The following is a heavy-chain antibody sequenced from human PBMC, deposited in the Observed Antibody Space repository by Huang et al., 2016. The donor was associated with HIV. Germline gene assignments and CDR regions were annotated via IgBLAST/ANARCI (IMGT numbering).Heavy chain of an antibody. D-gene: IGHD3-10*01. CDR3: ARGFGINYNHEAFDV. CDR1: GYTFTNYD. CDR2: RNPKSGNV. V-gene: IGHV1-8*01. J-gene: IGHJ3*01. Sequence: QIQLAQSGAEVKKPGASVKVSCKASGYTFTNYDINWVRQASGQGVEWVGWRNPKSGNVGYTKKFQGRVAILRNSSINTSYLEVTSLTSEDTAVYYCARGFGINYNHEAFDVWGQGTMVTVSS.